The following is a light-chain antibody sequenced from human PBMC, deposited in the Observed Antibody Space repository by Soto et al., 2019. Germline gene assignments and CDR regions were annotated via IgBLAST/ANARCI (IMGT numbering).Light chain of an antibody. J-gene: IGKJ1*01. CDR3: QQYDNWPRT. V-gene: IGKV3-15*01. Sequence: EIVLTQSPATLSLSPGEGATLSCRASQSVRSNVAWYQQKPGQPPRLLIYDASTRATGIPSRFSGSGSGTEFTLTISSLKSEDFAVYYCQQYDNWPRTFGQGTKVDI. CDR2: DAS. CDR1: QSVRSN.